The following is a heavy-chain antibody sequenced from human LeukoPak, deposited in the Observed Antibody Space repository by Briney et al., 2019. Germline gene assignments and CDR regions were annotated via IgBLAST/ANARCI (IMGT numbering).Heavy chain of an antibody. D-gene: IGHD3-10*01. CDR3: AKSNGYGLVDI. J-gene: IGHJ3*02. V-gene: IGHV4-38-2*02. CDR1: GYSISSGYY. Sequence: SETLSLTCTVSGYSISSGYYWGWIRHPPGKGLEWIGNIFYSGSTYYSPSLRSRVTISLDTSRNQFSLKLNSVTAADTAVYYCAKSNGYGLVDIWGQGTMVTVSS. CDR2: IFYSGST.